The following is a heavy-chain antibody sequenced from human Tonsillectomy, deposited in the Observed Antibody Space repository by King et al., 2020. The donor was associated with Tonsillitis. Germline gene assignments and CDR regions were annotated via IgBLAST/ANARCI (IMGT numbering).Heavy chain of an antibody. J-gene: IGHJ6*02. CDR3: ARDNYVWGSYRNYGMDV. CDR2: IYYSGTT. V-gene: IGHV4-59*01. CDR1: GGSISSYY. Sequence: QLQESGPGLVKPSETLSLTCTVSGGSISSYYWNWIRQPPGKGLEWIGYIYYSGTTNYNPSLMSRVTMSVDTSKNQFSLKLSSVTAADTAVYYCARDNYVWGSYRNYGMDVWGQGTTVTVSS. D-gene: IGHD3-16*02.